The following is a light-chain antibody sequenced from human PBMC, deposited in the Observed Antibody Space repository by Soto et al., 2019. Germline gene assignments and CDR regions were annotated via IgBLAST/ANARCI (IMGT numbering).Light chain of an antibody. J-gene: IGKJ1*01. CDR3: MQALRNPWT. Sequence: DIVMTQFPLSLPVTPGEPASISCTSSQSLLNSNGNNYLDWYLQKPGQSPQLLIHLGSKRASGVTDRFSASGSGTSFTLKIRRVEAKDVGVYYCMQALRNPWTFGQGTKVEIK. V-gene: IGKV2-28*01. CDR1: QSLLNSNGNNY. CDR2: LGS.